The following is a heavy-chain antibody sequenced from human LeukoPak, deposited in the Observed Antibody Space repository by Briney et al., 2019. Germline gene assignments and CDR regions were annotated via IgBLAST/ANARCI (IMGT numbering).Heavy chain of an antibody. J-gene: IGHJ4*02. CDR3: ARGRGAFDY. V-gene: IGHV3-72*01. CDR2: TRNKANSYTT. CDR1: GFTFSDHY. Sequence: GGSLRLSCAASGFTFSDHYMDWVRQAPGKGPEWVGRTRNKANSYTTEYAASVKGRFTISRDDSKNSLYLQMNSLKTEDTAVYYCARGRGAFDYWGQGTLVTVSS. D-gene: IGHD3-16*01.